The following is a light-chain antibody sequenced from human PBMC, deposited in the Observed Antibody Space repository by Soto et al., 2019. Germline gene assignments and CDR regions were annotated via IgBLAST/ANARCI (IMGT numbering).Light chain of an antibody. V-gene: IGKV3-20*01. Sequence: EILLTQSPGTLSLSPGEIATLSCRASQSVSSTYLSWYQLKPGQAPRLLIYGASSRATGIPDRFSGSGSGTDFTLTISRLEPEDFAVYYCQQYGFSFRAFGQGTKVEL. CDR3: QQYGFSFRA. J-gene: IGKJ1*01. CDR1: QSVSSTY. CDR2: GAS.